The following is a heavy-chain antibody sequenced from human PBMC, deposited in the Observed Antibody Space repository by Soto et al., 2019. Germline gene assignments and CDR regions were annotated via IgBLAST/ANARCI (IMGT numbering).Heavy chain of an antibody. CDR2: ISPHKDDT. D-gene: IGHD3-10*01. J-gene: IGHJ4*02. CDR3: ARDLDGSGSYYTNY. V-gene: IGHV1-18*01. Sequence: ASVKVSCKTSGYTFSSIGISWVRQAPGQGLEWMGWISPHKDDTYYAQRLQGRVTMTTDTSTSTAYMELRSLRSDDTAVYFCARDLDGSGSYYTNYWGQGTLVTVSS. CDR1: GYTFSSIG.